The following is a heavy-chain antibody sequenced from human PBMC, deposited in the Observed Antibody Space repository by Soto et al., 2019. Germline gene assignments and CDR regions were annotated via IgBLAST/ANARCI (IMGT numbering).Heavy chain of an antibody. D-gene: IGHD3-22*01. CDR1: GYTFTSYY. CDR3: ARDRQDSSGYRPQLSIGRSAFDI. J-gene: IGHJ3*02. Sequence: QVQLVQSGAEVKKPGASVKVSCKASGYTFTSYYMHWVRQAPGQGLEWMGIINPSGGSTSYAQKFQGRVTMTRDTSTSTVYMELSSLRSEDTAVYYCARDRQDSSGYRPQLSIGRSAFDIWGQGTMVTVSS. CDR2: INPSGGST. V-gene: IGHV1-46*01.